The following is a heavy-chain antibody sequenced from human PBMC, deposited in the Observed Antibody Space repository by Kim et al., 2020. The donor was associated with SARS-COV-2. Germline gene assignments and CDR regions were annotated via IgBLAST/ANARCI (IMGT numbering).Heavy chain of an antibody. J-gene: IGHJ5*02. CDR1: GGSISSSSYY. V-gene: IGHV4-39*01. CDR2: IYYSGST. Sequence: SETLSLTCTVSGGSISSSSYYWGWIRQPPGKGLEWIGSIYYSGSTYYNPSLKSRVTISVDTSKNQFSLKLSSVTAADTAVYYCARGRVQWGGYSYGYINWFDPWGQGTLVTVSS. D-gene: IGHD5-18*01. CDR3: ARGRVQWGGYSYGYINWFDP.